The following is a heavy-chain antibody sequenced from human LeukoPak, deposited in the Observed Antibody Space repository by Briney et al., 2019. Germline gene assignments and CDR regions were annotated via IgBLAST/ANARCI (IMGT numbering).Heavy chain of an antibody. CDR3: ARWGGVHQRSYFDY. D-gene: IGHD3-16*01. CDR1: GGSFSGYY. J-gene: IGHJ4*02. V-gene: IGHV4-34*01. Sequence: SETLSLTCAVYGGSFSGYYWSWIRQPPGKGLEWIGEINHSGSTNYNPSLKSRVTISVDTSKNQFSLKLSSVTAADTAVYYCARWGGVHQRSYFDYWGQGTLVTVSS. CDR2: INHSGST.